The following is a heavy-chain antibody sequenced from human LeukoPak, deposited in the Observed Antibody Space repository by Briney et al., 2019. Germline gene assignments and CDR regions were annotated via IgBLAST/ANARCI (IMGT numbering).Heavy chain of an antibody. CDR2: IYYSGST. J-gene: IGHJ5*02. V-gene: IGHV4-39*01. Sequence: PSGTLSLTCTVSGGSISSSSYYWGWIRQPPGKGLEWIGSIYYSGSTYYNPSLKSRVTISVDTSKNQFSLKLSSVTAADTAVYYCARHQYYYDSSGYLVAWFDPWGQGTLVTVSS. D-gene: IGHD3-22*01. CDR1: GGSISSSSYY. CDR3: ARHQYYYDSSGYLVAWFDP.